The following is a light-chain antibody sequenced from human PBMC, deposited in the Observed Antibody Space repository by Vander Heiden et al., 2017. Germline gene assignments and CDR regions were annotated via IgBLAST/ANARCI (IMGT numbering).Light chain of an antibody. CDR2: GAS. CDR1: QSVRSSY. CDR3: QQDGSSRWT. V-gene: IGKV3-20*01. J-gene: IGKJ1*01. Sequence: EIVLTQSPGTLSLSPGERVTLSCRASQSVRSSYLAWYQQKPGQAPRLLIYGASSSATGIPDRFSGSGSGTDFTLSMSRLEPEDFAVYYCQQDGSSRWTFGQGTKVEIK.